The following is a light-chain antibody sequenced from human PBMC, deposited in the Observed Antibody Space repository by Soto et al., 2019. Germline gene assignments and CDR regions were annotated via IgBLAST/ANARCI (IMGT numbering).Light chain of an antibody. J-gene: IGKJ1*01. CDR1: QSLLHSNGYNY. V-gene: IGKV2-28*01. CDR2: LGS. CDR3: MQALQTLWT. Sequence: DIVMTQSPLSLPVTPGEPASISCRSSQSLLHSNGYNYLDWYLQKPGQSPQLLIYLGSSRASGVGDRFSGSGSGIYFILKISRVVAEDVGVYYCMQALQTLWTFGQGTKVEIK.